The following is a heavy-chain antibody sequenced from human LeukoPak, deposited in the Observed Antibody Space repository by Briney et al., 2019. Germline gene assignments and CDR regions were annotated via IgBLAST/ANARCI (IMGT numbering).Heavy chain of an antibody. CDR3: ARGAGLTSYYYDSSGSVLLDY. Sequence: ASVKVSCKASGYTFTSYGISWVRQAPGQGLEWMGWINPNSGGTNYAQKFQGRVTMTRDPSISTAYMELSRPRYDDTAVYYCARGAGLTSYYYDSSGSVLLDYWGQGTLVTVSS. V-gene: IGHV1-2*02. CDR2: INPNSGGT. CDR1: GYTFTSYG. D-gene: IGHD3-22*01. J-gene: IGHJ4*02.